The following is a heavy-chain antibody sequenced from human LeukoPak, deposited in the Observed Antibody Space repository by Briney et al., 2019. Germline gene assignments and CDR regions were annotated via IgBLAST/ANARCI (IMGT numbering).Heavy chain of an antibody. V-gene: IGHV3-53*05. CDR3: ARGTTYTLYGVLTF. J-gene: IGHJ4*02. Sequence: GGSLRLSCAASGFTVSSNYMSWVRQAPGKGLEWVSVIYSGGSTYHADSVKGRFTISRDNSRDTLYLQMNNLRPEDTAMYYCARGTTYTLYGVLTFWGQGTLVTVSS. D-gene: IGHD3-3*01. CDR2: IYSGGST. CDR1: GFTVSSNY.